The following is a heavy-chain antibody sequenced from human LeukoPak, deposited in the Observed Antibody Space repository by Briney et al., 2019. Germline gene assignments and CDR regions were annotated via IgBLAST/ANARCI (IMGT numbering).Heavy chain of an antibody. CDR3: ARIRREGYNYPRYYFDY. Sequence: SETLSLTCAVYGGSFSGYYWSWIRQPPGKGLEWIGEINHSGSTNYNPSLKSRVTISVDTSKNQFSLKLSSVTAADTAVYYCARIRREGYNYPRYYFDYWGQGTLVTVSS. CDR1: GGSFSGYY. J-gene: IGHJ4*02. V-gene: IGHV4-34*01. D-gene: IGHD5-24*01. CDR2: INHSGST.